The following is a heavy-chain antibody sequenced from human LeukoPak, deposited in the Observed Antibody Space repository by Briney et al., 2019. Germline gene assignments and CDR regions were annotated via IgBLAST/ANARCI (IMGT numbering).Heavy chain of an antibody. V-gene: IGHV1-2*02. CDR2: INPNSGGT. CDR1: GYTFTDSY. CDR3: GLCELLGY. D-gene: IGHD1-26*01. J-gene: IGHJ4*02. Sequence: ASVKVSCKASGYTFTDSYMHWLRQAPGQGLEWMGWINPNSGGTNYAQKFQGRVTMTRDTSISTAYMELSSLRSDDTAVYYCGLCELLGYWGQGTLVTVSS.